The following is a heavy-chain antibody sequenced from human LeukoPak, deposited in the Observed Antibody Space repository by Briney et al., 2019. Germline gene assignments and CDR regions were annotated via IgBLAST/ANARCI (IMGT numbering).Heavy chain of an antibody. CDR1: GFTFSSYS. CDR3: VRDMGYYDKV. V-gene: IGHV3-48*01. D-gene: IGHD3-22*01. CDR2: ISSSSSTI. J-gene: IGHJ4*02. Sequence: GGSLRLSCAASGFTFSSYSMNWVRQAPGKGLEWVSYISSSSSTIYYADSVKGRFTISRDNAKNSLYMQMNSLRAEDTAVYYCVRDMGYYDKVWGQGTLVTVSS.